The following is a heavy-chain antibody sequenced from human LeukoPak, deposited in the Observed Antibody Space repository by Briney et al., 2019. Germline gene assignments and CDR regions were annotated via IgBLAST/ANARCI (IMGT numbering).Heavy chain of an antibody. V-gene: IGHV4-59*01. J-gene: IGHJ6*02. CDR1: GGSISNYY. Sequence: SETLSLTCTVSGGSISNYYWSWIRQSPGKGLEWIGYIYYSGTTNSDPSLKSRVTISVDTSKNQFSLQLRSVTAADTAVYYCAREDPQTTVPEGMDVWGQGTTVIVSS. D-gene: IGHD4-17*01. CDR3: AREDPQTTVPEGMDV. CDR2: IYYSGTT.